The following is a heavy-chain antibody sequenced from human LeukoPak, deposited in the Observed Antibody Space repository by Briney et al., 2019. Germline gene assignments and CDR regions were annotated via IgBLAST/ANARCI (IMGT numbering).Heavy chain of an antibody. D-gene: IGHD3-10*02. CDR2: ISGSGSGGST. CDR3: AELGITMIGGV. Sequence: QSGGSLRLSCAASGFTFSGSAMHWVRQAPGKGLEWVSSISGSGSGGSTYYADSVKGRFTISRDNSKNTLYLQMNSLRAEDTAVYYCAELGITMIGGVWGKGTTVTISS. V-gene: IGHV3-23*01. CDR1: GFTFSGSA. J-gene: IGHJ6*04.